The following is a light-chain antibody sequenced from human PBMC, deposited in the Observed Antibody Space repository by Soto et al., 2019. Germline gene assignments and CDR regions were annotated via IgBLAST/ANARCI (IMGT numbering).Light chain of an antibody. V-gene: IGKV1-5*01. Sequence: DIPMTQSRCTLSASVGDRVTITCRASQSISSWLAWSQQKPGKAPKLLIYDASRLESGVPSRFSGSGSGIEFTLPIISLRPDDFATYYWQQYTSYPYTSGQGTKPDIK. CDR2: DAS. CDR3: QQYTSYPYT. CDR1: QSISSW. J-gene: IGKJ2*01.